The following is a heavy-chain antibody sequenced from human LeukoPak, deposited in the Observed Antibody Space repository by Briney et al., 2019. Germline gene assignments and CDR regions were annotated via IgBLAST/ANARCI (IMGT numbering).Heavy chain of an antibody. CDR3: ARGQLWGLFDY. J-gene: IGHJ4*02. Sequence: ASVKVSCKASGHRFTAYYIHWVRLAPGQGLEWMGLINPSSGLTSYAQNFQGRVIMTRDTSITTACMDLGTLTSDDSAVYFCARGQLWGLFDYWGQGALVTVSS. D-gene: IGHD3-16*01. V-gene: IGHV1-2*02. CDR1: GHRFTAYY. CDR2: INPSSGLT.